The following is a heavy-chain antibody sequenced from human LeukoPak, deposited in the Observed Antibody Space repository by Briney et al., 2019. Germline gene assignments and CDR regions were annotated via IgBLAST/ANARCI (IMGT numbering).Heavy chain of an antibody. Sequence: GGSLRLSCAASGFTFSNYNMNWVRQAPGKGLEWVSSISRSSIYMYYADSVKGRFTISRDNAKNSLYLQMNTLRAEDTAVYYCAELGITMIGGVWGKGTTVTISS. CDR1: GFTFSNYN. J-gene: IGHJ6*04. V-gene: IGHV3-21*01. CDR2: ISRSSIYM. CDR3: AELGITMIGGV. D-gene: IGHD3-10*02.